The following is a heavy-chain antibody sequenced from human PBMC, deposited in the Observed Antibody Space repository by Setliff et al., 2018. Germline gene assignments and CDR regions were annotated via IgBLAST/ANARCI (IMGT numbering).Heavy chain of an antibody. CDR3: ARRGDSGGYYYYGMDV. V-gene: IGHV3-7*01. Sequence: GGSLRLSCAASGFTFSSYAMSWVRQAPGKGLEWVANIKQDGSDKYYVDSVKGRFTISRDNAKNSLYLQMNSLRAEDTAVYYCARRGDSGGYYYYGMDVWGQGTTVTVSS. J-gene: IGHJ6*02. CDR1: GFTFSSYA. CDR2: IKQDGSDK. D-gene: IGHD6-19*01.